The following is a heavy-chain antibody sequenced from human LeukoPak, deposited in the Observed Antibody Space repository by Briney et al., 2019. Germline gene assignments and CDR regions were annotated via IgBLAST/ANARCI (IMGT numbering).Heavy chain of an antibody. CDR2: ISAYNGNT. CDR1: GDTFTSYA. CDR3: ARDLAGAYYFDY. Sequence: ASVKVSCKASGDTFTSYAITWVRQAPGQGLEWMGWISAYNGNTNYAQKAQGRVTMTTDTSTSTAYMELRSLRSDDTAVYYCARDLAGAYYFDYWGQGTLVTVSS. J-gene: IGHJ4*02. D-gene: IGHD6-19*01. V-gene: IGHV1-18*01.